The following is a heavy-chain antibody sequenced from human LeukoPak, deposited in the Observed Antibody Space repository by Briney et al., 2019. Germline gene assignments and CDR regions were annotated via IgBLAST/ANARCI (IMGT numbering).Heavy chain of an antibody. CDR3: ARVRCSGGSCYSGFDY. CDR2: IYYSGST. J-gene: IGHJ4*02. CDR1: GGSISSYY. Sequence: PSETLSLTGTVSGGSISSYYWSWIRQPPGKGLEWIGYIYYSGSTNYNPSLKSRVTISVDTSKNQFSLKLSSVTAADTAVYYCARVRCSGGSCYSGFDYWGQGTLVTVSS. D-gene: IGHD2-15*01. V-gene: IGHV4-59*13.